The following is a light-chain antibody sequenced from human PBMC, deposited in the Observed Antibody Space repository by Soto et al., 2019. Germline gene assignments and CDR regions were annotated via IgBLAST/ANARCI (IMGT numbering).Light chain of an antibody. CDR1: SSDVGGYDY. Sequence: QSALTQPASVSGSPGQSIAISCTGTSSDVGGYDYVSWYQQHPLKAPKLMIYDVSNRPSGASNRFSGSKSGNTASLTISGLQAEDEVDYYCGSYTTNNTVIFGGGTKLTVL. V-gene: IGLV2-14*03. CDR3: GSYTTNNTVI. J-gene: IGLJ2*01. CDR2: DVS.